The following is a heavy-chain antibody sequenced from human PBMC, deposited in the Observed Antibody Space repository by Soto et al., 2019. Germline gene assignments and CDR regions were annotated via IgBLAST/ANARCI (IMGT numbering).Heavy chain of an antibody. Sequence: QVQLVQSGAEVKKPGSSVKVSCKASGGTFSSYTISWVRQAPGQGLDWMGRIIPILGIANYAQKFQGRVTITADQSTSTAYMELRSLRSEEPAVYYCASLISGSRYCSGGSCYRRGFGYWGQGTLVTVSS. J-gene: IGHJ4*02. CDR3: ASLISGSRYCSGGSCYRRGFGY. V-gene: IGHV1-69*02. D-gene: IGHD2-15*01. CDR1: GGTFSSYT. CDR2: IIPILGIA.